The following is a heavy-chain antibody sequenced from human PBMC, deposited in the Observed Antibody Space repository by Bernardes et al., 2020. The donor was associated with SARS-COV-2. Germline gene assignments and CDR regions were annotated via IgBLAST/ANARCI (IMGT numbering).Heavy chain of an antibody. Sequence: GGSLRLSCAASGFTFSSYAMSWVRQAPGKGLEWVSAISGSGGSTYYADSVKGRFTISRDNSKNTLYLQMNSLRAEDTAVYYCAKTTHSNPYSSSWYYPFDYWGQGTLVTVSS. CDR2: ISGSGGST. J-gene: IGHJ4*02. CDR1: GFTFSSYA. V-gene: IGHV3-23*01. D-gene: IGHD6-13*01. CDR3: AKTTHSNPYSSSWYYPFDY.